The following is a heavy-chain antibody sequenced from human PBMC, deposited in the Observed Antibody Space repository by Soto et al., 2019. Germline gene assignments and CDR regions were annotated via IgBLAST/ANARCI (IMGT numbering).Heavy chain of an antibody. J-gene: IGHJ3*02. D-gene: IGHD4-17*01. CDR2: INPDGSNT. CDR3: VRDSFAYGADNRAFDI. Sequence: GGSLRLSCEASGFSVSSYWMDWVRQTPRKGLVWVSSINPDGSNTFYADSVRGRFTISRDNARNTLYLQMNSLRAEDTAVYYCVRDSFAYGADNRAFDIWGQGTMVTVSS. CDR1: GFSVSSYW. V-gene: IGHV3-74*01.